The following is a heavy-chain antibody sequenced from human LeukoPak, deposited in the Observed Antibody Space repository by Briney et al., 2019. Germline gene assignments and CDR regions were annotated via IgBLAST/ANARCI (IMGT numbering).Heavy chain of an antibody. CDR2: IYYSGRT. J-gene: IGHJ4*02. CDR1: GGSISSSNW. V-gene: IGHV4-4*02. D-gene: IGHD2-15*01. CDR3: AKEIGYCDNGSCGNFDY. Sequence: PSGTLSLTCAVYGGSISSSNWWSWVRQSPGKGLEWIGEIYYSGRTNYNPSLKSRVSISVDKYKNQFSLELTSVTAADTADYYCAKEIGYCDNGSCGNFDYWGQGTQVTVSS.